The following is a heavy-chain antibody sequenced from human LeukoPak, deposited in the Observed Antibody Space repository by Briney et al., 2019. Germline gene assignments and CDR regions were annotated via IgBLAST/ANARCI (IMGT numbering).Heavy chain of an antibody. Sequence: GASVKVSCKASGYTFTNYDISWVRQATGQGLEWMGWMNPNRDNTGYAQKFQGRVTMTRDTSTSTVYMELSSLRSEDTAVYYCARDGYSSSWYGVKWFDPWGQGTLVTVSS. V-gene: IGHV1-8*02. CDR2: MNPNRDNT. J-gene: IGHJ5*02. CDR3: ARDGYSSSWYGVKWFDP. CDR1: GYTFTNYD. D-gene: IGHD6-13*01.